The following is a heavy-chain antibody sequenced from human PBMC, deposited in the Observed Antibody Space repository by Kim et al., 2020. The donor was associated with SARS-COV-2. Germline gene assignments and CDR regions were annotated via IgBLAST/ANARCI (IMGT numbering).Heavy chain of an antibody. Sequence: GGSLRLSCAASGFTFSSYAMSWVRQAPGKGLEWVSAISGSGGSTYYADSVKGRFTISRDNSKNTLYLQMNSLRAEDTAVYYCAVASHSSSWYHGWFDPWGQGTLVTVSS. J-gene: IGHJ5*02. CDR1: GFTFSSYA. CDR3: AVASHSSSWYHGWFDP. D-gene: IGHD6-13*01. V-gene: IGHV3-23*01. CDR2: ISGSGGST.